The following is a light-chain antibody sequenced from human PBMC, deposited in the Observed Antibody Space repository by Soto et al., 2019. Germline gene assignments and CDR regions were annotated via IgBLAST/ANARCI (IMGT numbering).Light chain of an antibody. CDR2: GAS. Sequence: DIQMTQSPSSVSASVGDRVTITCRASQGISRSLAWYQQRPGTAPKLLIYGASSLQSGVPSRFSGSGSGTDFTLTISSLQPEDFATYYCQQGSSFPPTFGQGTRLDIK. CDR1: QGISRS. CDR3: QQGSSFPPT. J-gene: IGKJ5*01. V-gene: IGKV1-12*01.